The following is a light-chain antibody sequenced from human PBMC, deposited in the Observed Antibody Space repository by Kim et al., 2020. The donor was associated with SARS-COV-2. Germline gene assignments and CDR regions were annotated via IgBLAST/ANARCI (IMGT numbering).Light chain of an antibody. CDR1: STNVGDYNV. V-gene: IGLV2-14*03. CDR3: SSYTSSSSVI. CDR2: DVS. Sequence: GQSITISCAGTSTNVGDYNVVSWYQHHPGKAPKLMIYDVSKRPSGVSNRFSGPKSGNTASLTISGLQAEDEADYYCSSYTSSSSVIFGGGTQLTVL. J-gene: IGLJ2*01.